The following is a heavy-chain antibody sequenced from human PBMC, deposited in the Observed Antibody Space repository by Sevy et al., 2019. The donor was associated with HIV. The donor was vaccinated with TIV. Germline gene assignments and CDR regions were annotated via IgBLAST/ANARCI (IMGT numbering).Heavy chain of an antibody. V-gene: IGHV4-59*12. Sequence: SETLSLTCTVSGGSISSYYWSWIRQPPGKGLEWIGYIYYSGSTNYNPSLKSRVTISVDTSKNQFSLKLSSVTAADTAVYYCARLIIRGYSGYDSASWFDPWGQGTLVTVSS. CDR2: IYYSGST. J-gene: IGHJ5*02. CDR3: ARLIIRGYSGYDSASWFDP. CDR1: GGSISSYY. D-gene: IGHD5-12*01.